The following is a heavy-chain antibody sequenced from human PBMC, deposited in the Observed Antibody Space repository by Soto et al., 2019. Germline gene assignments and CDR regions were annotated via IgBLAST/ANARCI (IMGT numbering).Heavy chain of an antibody. CDR2: IYYSGST. J-gene: IGHJ5*02. CDR3: TRGTTPDDPFRFDP. V-gene: IGHV4-59*01. Sequence: QVQLQESGPGLVKPSETLSLTCTVSGGSISIYYWSWIRQPPGQGLEWIGYIYYSGSTNYNPSLRSRISISVDTSKNQFSLKLSSVTAADTAMYYCTRGTTPDDPFRFDPWGQGTLVTVSS. CDR1: GGSISIYY. D-gene: IGHD4-17*01.